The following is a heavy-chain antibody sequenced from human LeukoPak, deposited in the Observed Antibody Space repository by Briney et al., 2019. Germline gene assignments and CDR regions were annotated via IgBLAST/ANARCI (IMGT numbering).Heavy chain of an antibody. CDR2: TYYRSKWYH. CDR1: GDGVSSDSSA. J-gene: IGHJ5*02. V-gene: IGHV6-1*01. D-gene: IGHD6-19*01. Sequence: SQTLSLTCAILGDGVSSDSSAWNWIRQSPSGGLEWLGRTYYRSKWYHDYALSVRSRMSINPDPSKNHFSLLLKSVTPEDTAVYYCARGFDSGWSQNNWFDPWGQGTLVTVSS. CDR3: ARGFDSGWSQNNWFDP.